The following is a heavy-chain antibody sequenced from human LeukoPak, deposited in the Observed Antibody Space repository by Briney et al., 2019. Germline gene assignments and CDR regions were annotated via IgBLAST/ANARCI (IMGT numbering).Heavy chain of an antibody. CDR3: AREDSSGYFDY. CDR1: GFTFSSYG. Sequence: PGGSLRLSCAASGFTFSSYGMHWVRQAPGKGLEWVAVIWYDGSNKYYADSVKGRFTITRDNSKNTLYLQMNSLRAEDTAVYYCAREDSSGYFDYWGQGTLDTVSS. D-gene: IGHD3-22*01. V-gene: IGHV3-33*01. CDR2: IWYDGSNK. J-gene: IGHJ4*02.